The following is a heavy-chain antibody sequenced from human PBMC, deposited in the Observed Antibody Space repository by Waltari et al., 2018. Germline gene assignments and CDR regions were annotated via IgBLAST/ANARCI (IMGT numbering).Heavy chain of an antibody. Sequence: EVQLVESGGGLVQPGGSLRLSCAASGFTFSSYSMNWVRQAPGKGLEWVSYISSSSSTIYYADSVKCRFTISRDNAKNSLYLQMNSLRAEDTAVYYCARVGGSYYLYAFDIWGQGTMVTVSS. CDR3: ARVGGSYYLYAFDI. CDR2: ISSSSSTI. D-gene: IGHD1-26*01. J-gene: IGHJ3*02. V-gene: IGHV3-48*01. CDR1: GFTFSSYS.